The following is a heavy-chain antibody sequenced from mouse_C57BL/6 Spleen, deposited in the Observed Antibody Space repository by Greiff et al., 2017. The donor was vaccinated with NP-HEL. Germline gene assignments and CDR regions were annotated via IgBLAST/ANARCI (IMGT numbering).Heavy chain of an antibody. CDR2: IYPGSGNT. D-gene: IGHD1-1*01. J-gene: IGHJ2*01. CDR1: GYSFTSYY. Sequence: QVQLQQSGPELVKPGASVKISCKASGYSFTSYYIHWVKQRPGQGLEWIGWIYPGSGNTKYNEKFKGKATLTADTSSSTAYMQLSSLTSEDSAVYYCARVTTVVDDFFDYWGQGTTLTVSS. V-gene: IGHV1-66*01. CDR3: ARVTTVVDDFFDY.